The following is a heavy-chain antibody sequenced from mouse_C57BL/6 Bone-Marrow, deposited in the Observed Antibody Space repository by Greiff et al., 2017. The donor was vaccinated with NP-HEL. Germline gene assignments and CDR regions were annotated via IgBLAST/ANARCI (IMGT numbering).Heavy chain of an antibody. CDR2: ISNGGGST. D-gene: IGHD1-1*01. V-gene: IGHV5-12*01. Sequence: EVMLVESGGGLVQPGGSLKLSCAASGFTFSDYYMYWVRQTPEKRLEWVAYISNGGGSTYYPDTVKGRFTISRDNAKNTLYLQMSRLKSEDTAMYYCARPYGSSSYWYFDVWGTGTTVTVSS. J-gene: IGHJ1*03. CDR3: ARPYGSSSYWYFDV. CDR1: GFTFSDYY.